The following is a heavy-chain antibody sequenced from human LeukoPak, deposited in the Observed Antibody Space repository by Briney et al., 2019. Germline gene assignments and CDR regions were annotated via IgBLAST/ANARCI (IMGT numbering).Heavy chain of an antibody. Sequence: PGGSLRLSCAASGFTFSSYSMNWVRQAPGKGLEWVSSISSSSSYIYYADSVKGRFTISRDNAKNSLYLQMNSLRAEDTAVYYCARVGKSIAAAGFVYWGQGTLVTVSS. CDR1: GFTFSSYS. V-gene: IGHV3-21*01. D-gene: IGHD6-13*01. CDR2: ISSSSSYI. CDR3: ARVGKSIAAAGFVY. J-gene: IGHJ4*02.